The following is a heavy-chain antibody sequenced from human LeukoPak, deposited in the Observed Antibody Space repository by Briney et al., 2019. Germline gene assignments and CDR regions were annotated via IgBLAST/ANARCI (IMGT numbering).Heavy chain of an antibody. CDR1: GVSISSSNSY. CDR3: ARQTGSGLFILP. Sequence: CTXSGVSISSSNSYWGWIRQPPGKGLEWIGSIYYTGNTYYNASLKSRVTISIDTSKNQISLRLTSVTATDTAIYYCARQTGSGLFILPGGQGTLVTVSS. V-gene: IGHV4-39*01. D-gene: IGHD3/OR15-3a*01. J-gene: IGHJ4*02. CDR2: IYYTGNT.